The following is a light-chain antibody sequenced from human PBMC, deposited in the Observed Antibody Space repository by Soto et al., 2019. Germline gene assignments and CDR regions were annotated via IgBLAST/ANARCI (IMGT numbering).Light chain of an antibody. J-gene: IGLJ1*01. CDR2: EVN. CDR1: SSDVGGYNY. Sequence: QSALTQPASVSGSPGQSITISCTGTSSDVGGYNYVSWYQLHPGKAPKLIIYEVNNRPSGLSNRFSGSKSGNTASLTISGLQADDEGDDYCSSYTSDTSPYVFGTGTKVTVL. V-gene: IGLV2-14*01. CDR3: SSYTSDTSPYV.